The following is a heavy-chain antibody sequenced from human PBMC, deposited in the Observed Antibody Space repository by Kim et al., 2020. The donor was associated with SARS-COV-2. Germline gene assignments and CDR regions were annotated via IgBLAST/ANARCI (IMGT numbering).Heavy chain of an antibody. V-gene: IGHV3-30*04. CDR2: ISYDGSNK. Sequence: GGSLRLSCAASGFTFSSYAMHWVRQAPGKGLEWVAVISYDGSNKYYADSVKGRFTISRDNSKNTLYLQMNSLRAEDTAVYYCASDYYDFWSGYYRWGQGTLVTVSS. J-gene: IGHJ4*02. D-gene: IGHD3-3*01. CDR3: ASDYYDFWSGYYR. CDR1: GFTFSSYA.